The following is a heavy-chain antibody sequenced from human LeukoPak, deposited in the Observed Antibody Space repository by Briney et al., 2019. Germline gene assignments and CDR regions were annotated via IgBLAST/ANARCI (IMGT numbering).Heavy chain of an antibody. Sequence: ASVKVSCKASGYTFTSYDINWVRQATGQGLEWMGWMNPNSGNTGYAQKFQGRVTMTRNTSISTAYMELSSLRSEDTAVYYCARVYNYYDSDAFDIWGQGTMVTVSS. J-gene: IGHJ3*02. CDR3: ARVYNYYDSDAFDI. V-gene: IGHV1-8*01. D-gene: IGHD3-22*01. CDR2: MNPNSGNT. CDR1: GYTFTSYD.